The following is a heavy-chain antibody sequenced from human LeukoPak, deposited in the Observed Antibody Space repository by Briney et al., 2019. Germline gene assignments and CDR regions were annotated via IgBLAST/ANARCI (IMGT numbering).Heavy chain of an antibody. Sequence: SVKVSCKASGGTFSSYAISWVRQAPGQGLEWMGGIIPIFGTANYAQKFQGRVTITADESTSTAYMELSSLRSEDTAVYYCARGEYCSSTSCYYYYCYMDVWGKGTTVTISS. CDR3: ARGEYCSSTSCYYYYCYMDV. D-gene: IGHD2-2*01. V-gene: IGHV1-69*13. CDR1: GGTFSSYA. J-gene: IGHJ6*03. CDR2: IIPIFGTA.